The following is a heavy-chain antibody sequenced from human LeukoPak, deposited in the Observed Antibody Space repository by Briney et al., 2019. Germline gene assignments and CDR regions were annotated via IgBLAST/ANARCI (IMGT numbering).Heavy chain of an antibody. CDR2: ISYDGSNK. V-gene: IGHV3-30*18. Sequence: GRSLRLSCAASGFTFSSYGMHWVRQAPGKELEWVAVISYDGSNKYYADSVKGRFTISRDNSKNTLYLQMNSLRAEDTAVYYCAKEIFKAGTLGYWGQGTLVTVSS. CDR1: GFTFSSYG. J-gene: IGHJ4*02. CDR3: AKEIFKAGTLGY. D-gene: IGHD6-13*01.